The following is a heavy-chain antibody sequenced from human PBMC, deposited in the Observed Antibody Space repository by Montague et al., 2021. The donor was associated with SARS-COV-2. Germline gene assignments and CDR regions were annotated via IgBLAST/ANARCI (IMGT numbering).Heavy chain of an antibody. D-gene: IGHD3-22*01. CDR2: IWYDGSNK. CDR3: ARDPAPYYYDSSGYYGY. V-gene: IGHV3-33*01. J-gene: IGHJ4*02. Sequence: SLRLSFAASGFTFSSYGMHWVRQAPGKGLEWVAVIWYDGSNKYYADSVKGRFTISRDNSKNTLYLQMNSLRAEDTAVYYCARDPAPYYYDSSGYYGYWGQGTLVTVSS. CDR1: GFTFSSYG.